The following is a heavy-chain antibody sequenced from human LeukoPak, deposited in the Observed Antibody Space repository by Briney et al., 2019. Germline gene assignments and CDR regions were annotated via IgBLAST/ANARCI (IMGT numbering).Heavy chain of an antibody. CDR3: AKAGGHRVLDAFDI. Sequence: PGGSLRLSCAASGFTFSSYAMNWVRQAPGKGLQWVSAISDSGSGTYYADSVKGRFIISRDNSKNTVYLQMNRLRAEDTAIYYCAKAGGHRVLDAFDIWGQGTLVTVSS. V-gene: IGHV3-23*01. CDR2: ISDSGSGT. CDR1: GFTFSSYA. D-gene: IGHD1-26*01. J-gene: IGHJ3*02.